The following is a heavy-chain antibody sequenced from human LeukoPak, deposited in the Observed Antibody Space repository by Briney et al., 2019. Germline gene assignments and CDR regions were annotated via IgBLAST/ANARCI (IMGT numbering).Heavy chain of an antibody. CDR3: ASDLRGGLD. J-gene: IGHJ4*02. Sequence: ASVKVSCKASGYTFTSYDISWARQAPGQGLEWMGWISAYNGNTNYAQKLQGRVTMTTDTSTSTAYMELKSLRSDDTAVYYCASDLRGGLDWGQGTLVTVSS. CDR1: GYTFTSYD. V-gene: IGHV1-18*01. D-gene: IGHD3-10*01. CDR2: ISAYNGNT.